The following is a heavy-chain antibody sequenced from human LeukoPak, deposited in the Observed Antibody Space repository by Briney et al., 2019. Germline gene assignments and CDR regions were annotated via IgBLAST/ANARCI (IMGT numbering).Heavy chain of an antibody. J-gene: IGHJ5*02. V-gene: IGHV3-30*18. CDR2: ISYDGSNK. D-gene: IGHD5-18*01. Sequence: PGGSLRLSCAASGFTFSSYGMHWVRQAPGKGLEWVAAISYDGSNKYYADSVKGRFTISRDNSKNTLYLQMNSLRAEDTAVYYCAKESKGILDLPWGQGTLVTVSS. CDR3: AKESKGILDLP. CDR1: GFTFSSYG.